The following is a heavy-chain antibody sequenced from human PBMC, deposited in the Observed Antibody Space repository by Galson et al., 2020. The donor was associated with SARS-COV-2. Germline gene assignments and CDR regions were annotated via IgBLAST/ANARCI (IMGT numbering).Heavy chain of an antibody. CDR1: GYTFTSYY. CDR2: INPSGGST. Sequence: ASVKVSCKASGYTFTSYYMHWVRQAPGQGLEWMGIINPSGGSTSYAQKFQGRVTMTRDTSTSTVYMELSSLRSEDTAVYDCARDREAAAGNIDYYGMDVWGQGTTVTVSS. D-gene: IGHD6-13*01. V-gene: IGHV1-46*01. J-gene: IGHJ6*02. CDR3: ARDREAAAGNIDYYGMDV.